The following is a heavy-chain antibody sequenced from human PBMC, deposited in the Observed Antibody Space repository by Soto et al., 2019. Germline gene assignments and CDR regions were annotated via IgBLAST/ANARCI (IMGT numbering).Heavy chain of an antibody. D-gene: IGHD2-21*02. CDR3: ARSYCGGDCPNNWFDP. J-gene: IGHJ5*02. V-gene: IGHV1-46*01. CDR2: INPSGGST. CDR1: GYIFSGYY. Sequence: ASVKVSCKASGYIFSGYYIHWVRQVPGQGLEWMGIINPSGGSTICAQEFQGRVTMTRDTSTSTVYMELSSLRSEDTAMYYCARSYCGGDCPNNWFDPWGRG.